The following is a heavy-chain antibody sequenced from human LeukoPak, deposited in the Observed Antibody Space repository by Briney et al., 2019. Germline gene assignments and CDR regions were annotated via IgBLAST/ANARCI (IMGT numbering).Heavy chain of an antibody. CDR3: ARGGRDGYNYSY. V-gene: IGHV1-69*05. Sequence: SVKVSCKASGGTLSGYAISWVRQAPGQGLEWMGGIIPIYGTPHSAQKFQGRVTITTDESTSTAFMDLSSLRSEDTAVYYCARGGRDGYNYSYWGQGTLVTVSS. CDR2: IIPIYGTP. CDR1: GGTLSGYA. D-gene: IGHD5-24*01. J-gene: IGHJ4*02.